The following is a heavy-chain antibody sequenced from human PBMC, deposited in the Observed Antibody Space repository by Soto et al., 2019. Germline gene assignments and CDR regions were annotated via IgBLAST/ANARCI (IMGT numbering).Heavy chain of an antibody. CDR2: IYPGDSDT. J-gene: IGHJ5*02. CDR1: GYNFTSYW. V-gene: IGHV5-51*01. Sequence: GESLKISCKGSGYNFTSYWIAWVRQMPGKGLEWMGFIYPGDSDTRYSPSFQGRVTISADKSINTAYLQWNSLKASDTAMYYCARRAPTTEWFDPWGQGTLVTVSS. D-gene: IGHD4-17*01. CDR3: ARRAPTTEWFDP.